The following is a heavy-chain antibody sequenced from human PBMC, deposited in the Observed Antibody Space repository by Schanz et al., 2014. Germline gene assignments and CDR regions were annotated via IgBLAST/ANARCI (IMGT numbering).Heavy chain of an antibody. CDR2: ISAYNGNT. J-gene: IGHJ4*02. CDR1: GYTFTSYG. Sequence: QVQLVQSGAEVKKPGASVKVSCKASGYTFTSYGINWVRQAPGQGLEWMGWISAYNGNTNYAQKFQGRVTGTRDTSLSTVYMDVSCRRSEDTGVYYSASSGAGYSSSWDFDDWGQGTLVTVSS. D-gene: IGHD6-13*01. V-gene: IGHV1-18*01. CDR3: ASSGAGYSSSWDFDD.